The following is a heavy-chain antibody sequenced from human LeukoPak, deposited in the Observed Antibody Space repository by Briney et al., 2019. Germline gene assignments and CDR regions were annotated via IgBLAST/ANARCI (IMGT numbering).Heavy chain of an antibody. D-gene: IGHD5-18*01. CDR2: ISGSGGST. CDR1: GFTFSSYA. V-gene: IGHV3-23*01. J-gene: IGHJ4*02. CDR3: AKMVDSYGTFDY. Sequence: GGSLRLSCAASGFTFSSYAISWVRQAPGKGLEWVSAISGSGGSTNYADSVKGRFTISRDNSKNTLYLQMNSLRAEDTAVYYCAKMVDSYGTFDYWGQGTLVTVSS.